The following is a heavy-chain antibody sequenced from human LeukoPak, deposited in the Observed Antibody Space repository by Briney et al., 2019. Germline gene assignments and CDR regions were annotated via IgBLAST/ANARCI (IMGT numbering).Heavy chain of an antibody. CDR2: ISSSSSYI. Sequence: GGSLRLSCAASGFMFSKYAMSWVRQAPRKGLEWVSSISSSSSYIYYADSVKGRFTISRDNAKNSLYLQMNSLRAEDTAVYYCARDPTLSGYSYGLSDYWGQGTLVTVSS. CDR1: GFMFSKYA. D-gene: IGHD5-18*01. J-gene: IGHJ4*02. CDR3: ARDPTLSGYSYGLSDY. V-gene: IGHV3-21*01.